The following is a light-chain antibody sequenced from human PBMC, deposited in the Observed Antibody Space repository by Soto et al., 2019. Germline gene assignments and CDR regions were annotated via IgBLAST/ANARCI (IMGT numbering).Light chain of an antibody. V-gene: IGKV3-20*01. CDR1: QSVSSSY. J-gene: IGKJ5*01. CDR2: GAS. Sequence: EMVLTQSPGTLSLSPGERATLSCRASQSVSSSYLAWYQQKPGQAPRLLIYGASSRATGIPDRFSGSGSGTDLTLTISRLEPEDVAVYYCQQYGSSPITFVQGTRLELK. CDR3: QQYGSSPIT.